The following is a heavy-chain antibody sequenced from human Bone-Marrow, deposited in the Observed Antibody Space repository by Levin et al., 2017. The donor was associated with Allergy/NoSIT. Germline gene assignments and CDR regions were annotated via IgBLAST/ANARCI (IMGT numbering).Heavy chain of an antibody. CDR1: GGSISSYY. CDR3: ARLAVAGTLFLDS. V-gene: IGHV4-59*08. CDR2: IYYSGST. D-gene: IGHD6-19*01. Sequence: SETLSLTCTVSGGSISSYYWSWIRQPPGKGLEWIGYIYYSGSTNYNPSLKSRVTISVDTSKNQFSLKLSSVTAADTAVYYCARLAVAGTLFLDSWGQGTLVTVSS. J-gene: IGHJ4*02.